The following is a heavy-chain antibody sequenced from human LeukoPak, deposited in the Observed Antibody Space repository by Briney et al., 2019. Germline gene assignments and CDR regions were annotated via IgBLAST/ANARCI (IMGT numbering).Heavy chain of an antibody. Sequence: SVKVSCKASGGTFSSYTISWVRKAPGQGLEWMGRIIPILGIANYAQKFQGRVTITADKSTSTAYMELSSLRSEYTAVYYCARLFVVTYDAFDIWGQGTMVTVSS. J-gene: IGHJ3*02. V-gene: IGHV1-69*02. CDR1: GGTFSSYT. D-gene: IGHD2-21*01. CDR3: ARLFVVTYDAFDI. CDR2: IIPILGIA.